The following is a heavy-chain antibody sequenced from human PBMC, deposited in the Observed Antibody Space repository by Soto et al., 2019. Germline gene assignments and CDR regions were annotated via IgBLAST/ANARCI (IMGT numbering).Heavy chain of an antibody. Sequence: SETLYLTCAVYGGSFSGYYWTWIRQPPGTGLEWIGEINHSGSTNYNPSLKSRVTISVDTSKNQFSLKLTSVTAADTAVYYCARSDGRYWGQGTLVTVSS. J-gene: IGHJ4*02. CDR2: INHSGST. CDR3: ARSDGRY. V-gene: IGHV4-34*01. CDR1: GGSFSGYY.